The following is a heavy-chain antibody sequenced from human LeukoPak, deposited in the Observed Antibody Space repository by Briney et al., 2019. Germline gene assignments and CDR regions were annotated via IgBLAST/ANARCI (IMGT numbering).Heavy chain of an antibody. CDR1: GFTFSSYG. CDR3: AKEYTAMVTGHAFDI. J-gene: IGHJ3*02. Sequence: PGGSLRLSCAASGFTFSSYGMHWVRQAPGKGLEWVAFIRYDGSNKYYADSVKGRFTISRDNSKNTLYLQMNSLRAEDTAVYYCAKEYTAMVTGHAFDIWGQGTMVTVSS. D-gene: IGHD5-18*01. CDR2: IRYDGSNK. V-gene: IGHV3-30*02.